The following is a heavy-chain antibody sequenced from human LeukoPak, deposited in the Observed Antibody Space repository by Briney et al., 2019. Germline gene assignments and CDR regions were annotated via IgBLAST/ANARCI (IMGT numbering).Heavy chain of an antibody. Sequence: GESLKISCKGSGYSFTTYWIGWERQMPGKGLEWMGIIYPGDSDTRYSPSFKGQVTISADKSISTAYLQWSSLKASDTAMYYCARPRTYTLTFIDYWGQGTLVTVSS. V-gene: IGHV5-51*01. D-gene: IGHD1-1*01. CDR3: ARPRTYTLTFIDY. CDR1: GYSFTTYW. J-gene: IGHJ4*02. CDR2: IYPGDSDT.